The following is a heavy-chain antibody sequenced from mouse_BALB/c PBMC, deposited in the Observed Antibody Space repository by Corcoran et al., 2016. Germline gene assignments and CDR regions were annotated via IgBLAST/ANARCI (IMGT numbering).Heavy chain of an antibody. J-gene: IGHJ1*01. CDR2: INPYYGST. CDR1: GYSFTDYI. V-gene: IGHV1-39*01. Sequence: EIQLQQTGPELVKPGASVKISCKDSGYSFTDYIMLWVKHGHGKSLEWIGKINPYYGSTSYNLKFKGKATLTVDKSASTAYMKLNSLTSEDSAVYYCALLQDGWGAGTTVTVSS. CDR3: ALLQDG. D-gene: IGHD2-10*01.